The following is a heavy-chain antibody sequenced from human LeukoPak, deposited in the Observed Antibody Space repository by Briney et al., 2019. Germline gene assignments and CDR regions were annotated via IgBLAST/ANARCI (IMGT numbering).Heavy chain of an antibody. CDR3: ARARGIAVAGYYFDY. J-gene: IGHJ4*02. CDR1: GGTFSSYT. V-gene: IGHV1-69*02. D-gene: IGHD6-19*01. CDR2: IIPILGIA. Sequence: SVKVSCKAPGGTFSSYTISWVRQAPGQGLEWMGRIIPILGIANYAQKFQGRVTITADKSTSTAYMELSSLRSEDTAVYYCARARGIAVAGYYFDYWGQGTLVIVSS.